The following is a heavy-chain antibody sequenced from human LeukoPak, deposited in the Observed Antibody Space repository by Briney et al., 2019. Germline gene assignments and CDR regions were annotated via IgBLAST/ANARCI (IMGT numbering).Heavy chain of an antibody. D-gene: IGHD3-10*01. CDR1: GFTFDDYG. CDR3: VGYHSESPAP. J-gene: IGHJ5*02. CDR2: INWNGGST. V-gene: IGHV3-20*04. Sequence: PGGSLRLSCAASGFTFDDYGMSWVRQAPGKGLEWVSGINWNGGSTGYADSVKGRFTISRDNAKNSLYLQMNSLRAEDTAVYYCVGYHSESPAPWGQGTLVTVSS.